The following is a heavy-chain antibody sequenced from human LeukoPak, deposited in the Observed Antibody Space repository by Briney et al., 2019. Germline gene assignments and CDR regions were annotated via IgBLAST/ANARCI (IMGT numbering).Heavy chain of an antibody. D-gene: IGHD6-6*01. CDR3: ARVRSSSSHSAEYFQH. V-gene: IGHV1-69-2*01. J-gene: IGHJ1*01. CDR2: VDPEDGET. CDR1: GYTFTDYY. Sequence: ASVKVSCKVSGYTFTDYYMHWVQQAPGKGLEWMGLVDPEDGETIYAEKFQGRVTITADTSTDTAYMELSSLRSEDTAVYYCARVRSSSSHSAEYFQHWGQGTLVTVSS.